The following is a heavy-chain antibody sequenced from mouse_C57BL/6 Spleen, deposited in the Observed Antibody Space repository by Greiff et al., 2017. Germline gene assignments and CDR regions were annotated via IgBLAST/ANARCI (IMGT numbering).Heavy chain of an antibody. CDR1: GYAFSSYW. D-gene: IGHD2-5*01. CDR2: IYPGDGDT. CDR3: ARSVYYSNPYAMDY. Sequence: QVQLQQSGAELVKPGASVKISCKASGYAFSSYWMNWVKQRPGKGLEWIGQIYPGDGDTNYHGKFKGKATLTADKSSSTAYMQLSSLTSEDSAVYFCARSVYYSNPYAMDYWGQGTSVTVSS. V-gene: IGHV1-80*01. J-gene: IGHJ4*01.